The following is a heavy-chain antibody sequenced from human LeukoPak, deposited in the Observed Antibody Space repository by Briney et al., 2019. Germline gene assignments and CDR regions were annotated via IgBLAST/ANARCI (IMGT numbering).Heavy chain of an antibody. Sequence: TGGSLRLSCAAFGFTFSSYAMHWVRQAPGKGLEWVAVISYDGGNKYYADSVKGRFTISRDNSKNTLYLQMNSLRAEDTAVYYCAKDQGAALDYWGQGTLVTVSS. V-gene: IGHV3-30-3*01. CDR2: ISYDGGNK. CDR1: GFTFSSYA. D-gene: IGHD6-6*01. CDR3: AKDQGAALDY. J-gene: IGHJ4*02.